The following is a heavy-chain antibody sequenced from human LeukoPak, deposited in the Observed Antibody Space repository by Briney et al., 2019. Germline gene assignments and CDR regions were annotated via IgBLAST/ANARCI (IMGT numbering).Heavy chain of an antibody. J-gene: IGHJ4*02. CDR2: IDESGGSI. D-gene: IGHD3-10*01. V-gene: IGHV3-23*01. CDR1: GFIFSDTA. Sequence: GGSLRLPCAASGFIFSDTAISWVRQAPGKGLEWVSGIDESGGSIYYADSVKGRFTISRDNSKNTLDLQMNSLRAEDTAVYYCARDYGSRGSSSYPFDNWSQGTLVTVSP. CDR3: ARDYGSRGSSSYPFDN.